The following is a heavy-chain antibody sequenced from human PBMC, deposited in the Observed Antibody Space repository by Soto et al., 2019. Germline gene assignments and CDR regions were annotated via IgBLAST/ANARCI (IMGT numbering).Heavy chain of an antibody. Sequence: EVQLVESGGGLVQPGGSLRLSCAASGFTFSSSWMSWVRQAPGKGLEWVANIKKDGSEKYYVDSVKGRFTISRDNAKNSLYLQMNRLRGEDTAVYYCARYGQWKWLSLWGPGTLVTVSS. J-gene: IGHJ4*02. D-gene: IGHD2-8*01. V-gene: IGHV3-7*05. CDR3: ARYGQWKWLSL. CDR2: IKKDGSEK. CDR1: GFTFSSSW.